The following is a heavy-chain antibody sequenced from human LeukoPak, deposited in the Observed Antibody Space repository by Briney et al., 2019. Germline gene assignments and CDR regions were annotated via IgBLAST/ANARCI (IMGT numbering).Heavy chain of an antibody. V-gene: IGHV3-66*01. J-gene: IGHJ4*02. CDR2: IYSGGST. CDR3: ARDPLYPGLGY. Sequence: GGSLRLSCAASGFTVSSNYMSWVRQAPGKGLEWVPVIYSGGSTYYADSVKGRFTISRDNSKNTLYLQMNSLRAEDTAVYYCARDPLYPGLGYWGQGTLVTVSS. D-gene: IGHD2-8*01. CDR1: GFTVSSNY.